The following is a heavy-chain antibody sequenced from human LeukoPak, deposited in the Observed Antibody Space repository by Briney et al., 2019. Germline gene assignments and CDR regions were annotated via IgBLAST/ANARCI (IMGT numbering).Heavy chain of an antibody. V-gene: IGHV1-18*04. CDR3: ARINYYYYYMDV. J-gene: IGHJ6*03. CDR2: ISAYNGNT. Sequence: ASVKVSCKASGYTFTDYFVHWVRQAPGQGLEWMGWISAYNGNTNYAQKLQGRVTMTTDTSTSTAYMELRSLRSDDTAVYYCARINYYYYYMDVWGKGTTVTVSS. CDR1: GYTFTDYF.